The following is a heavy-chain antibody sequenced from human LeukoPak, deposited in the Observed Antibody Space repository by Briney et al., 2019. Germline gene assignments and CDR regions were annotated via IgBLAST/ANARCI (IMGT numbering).Heavy chain of an antibody. D-gene: IGHD1-26*01. CDR3: AVGATIHQCFDY. CDR1: GYTFTDYY. CDR2: INPNSGGT. V-gene: IGHV1-2*02. Sequence: ASVKVSCMASGYTFTDYYMHWVRQAPGQGPEGMGWINPNSGGTNYAQKFQGRVTMTRDTSITTAYMELSSLKSDDTAVYYCAVGATIHQCFDYWGQGTLVTVSS. J-gene: IGHJ4*02.